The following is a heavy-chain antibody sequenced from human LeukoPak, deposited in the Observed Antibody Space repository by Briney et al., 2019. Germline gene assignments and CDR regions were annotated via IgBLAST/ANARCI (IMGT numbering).Heavy chain of an antibody. Sequence: PGGSLRLSCAASGFTFDDYAMHWVRQAPGKGLEWVSGISWNSGSIGYADSVKGRFTISRDNAKNSLYLQMNSLRAEDTALYCCAKGKTGIAVAGTVDYWGQGTLVTVSS. CDR3: AKGKTGIAVAGTVDY. CDR2: ISWNSGSI. CDR1: GFTFDDYA. D-gene: IGHD6-19*01. V-gene: IGHV3-9*01. J-gene: IGHJ4*02.